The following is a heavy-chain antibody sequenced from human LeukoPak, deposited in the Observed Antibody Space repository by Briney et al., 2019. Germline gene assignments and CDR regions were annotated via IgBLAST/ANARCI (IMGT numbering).Heavy chain of an antibody. CDR1: GYTFTSYD. V-gene: IGHV1-8*01. CDR3: ARDEGYSSSWYPG. CDR2: MNPNSGNT. D-gene: IGHD6-13*01. J-gene: IGHJ4*02. Sequence: ASVKVSCKASGYTFTSYDINWVRQATGQGLEWMGWMNPNSGNTGYAQKFQGRVTMTRDTSISTAYMELSRLRSDDTAVYYCARDEGYSSSWYPGWGQGTLVTVSS.